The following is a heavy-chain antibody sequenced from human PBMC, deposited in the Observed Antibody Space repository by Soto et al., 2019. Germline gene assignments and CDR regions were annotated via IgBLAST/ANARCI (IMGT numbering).Heavy chain of an antibody. Sequence: PGGSLRLSCAASGFTLSTFWVTWVRQAPGKGLEWVANISGSGNGQYYADSVKGRFTISRDNSKNTLFLQVNSLRADDTAVYYCVKSPRSGYEAPWDYWGQGTQVTVSS. CDR3: VKSPRSGYEAPWDY. D-gene: IGHD5-12*01. CDR1: GFTLSTFW. CDR2: ISGSGNGQ. J-gene: IGHJ4*02. V-gene: IGHV3-23*01.